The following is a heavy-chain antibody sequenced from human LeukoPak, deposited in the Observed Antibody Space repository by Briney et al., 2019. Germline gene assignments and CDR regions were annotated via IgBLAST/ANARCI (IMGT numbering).Heavy chain of an antibody. V-gene: IGHV3-23*01. CDR3: AKHRVAVSGVAQFDY. CDR2: ISGSGDIT. J-gene: IGHJ4*02. D-gene: IGHD6-19*01. CDR1: GFTFSNYA. Sequence: PGGSLRLSCAASGFTFSNYAMNWVRQAPRKGLEWVSGISGSGDITYYAESVKGRFTISRDNSKNTLYLQMNSLRAEDTAVFYCAKHRVAVSGVAQFDYWGQGTQVTVSS.